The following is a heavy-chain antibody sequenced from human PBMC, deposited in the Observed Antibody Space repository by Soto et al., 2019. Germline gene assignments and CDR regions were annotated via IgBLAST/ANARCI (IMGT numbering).Heavy chain of an antibody. CDR3: ARLVSGTVAEVSHV. V-gene: IGHV1-69*12. CDR2: ILPKTGTS. J-gene: IGHJ3*01. Sequence: QVLLVQSEAEVKKPGSSVKVSCKASGGTFRKFAISWVRQAPGQGLEWMGGILPKTGTSSYAQKFQGRVTFSADESSRTASMELSSLRFNDTAVYYCARLVSGTVAEVSHVWGQGTLVTVSS. D-gene: IGHD1-7*01. CDR1: GGTFRKFA.